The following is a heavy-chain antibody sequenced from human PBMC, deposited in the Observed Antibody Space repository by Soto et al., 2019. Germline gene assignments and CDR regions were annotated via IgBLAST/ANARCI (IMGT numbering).Heavy chain of an antibody. D-gene: IGHD3-3*01. CDR2: IYYSGST. V-gene: IGHV4-39*01. Sequence: SETLSLTCTVSGGSISSSSYYWGWIRQPPVKGLEWIGSIYYSGSTYYNPSLKSRVTISVDTSKNQFSLKLSSVTAADTAVYYCARRRDDFWSGYFLSSYYYGMDVWGQGTTVTVSS. CDR3: ARRRDDFWSGYFLSSYYYGMDV. CDR1: GGSISSSSYY. J-gene: IGHJ6*02.